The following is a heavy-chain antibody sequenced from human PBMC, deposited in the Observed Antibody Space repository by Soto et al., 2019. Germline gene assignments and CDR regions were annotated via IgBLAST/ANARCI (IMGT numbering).Heavy chain of an antibody. Sequence: LRLSCAASGFTFSGSAMHWVRQASGKGLEWVGRIRSKANSYATAYAASVKGRFTISRDDSKNTAYLQMNSLKTEDTAVYYCTRPMSGWSPDDAFDIWGQGTMVTVSS. V-gene: IGHV3-73*01. J-gene: IGHJ3*02. CDR3: TRPMSGWSPDDAFDI. D-gene: IGHD6-19*01. CDR2: IRSKANSYAT. CDR1: GFTFSGSA.